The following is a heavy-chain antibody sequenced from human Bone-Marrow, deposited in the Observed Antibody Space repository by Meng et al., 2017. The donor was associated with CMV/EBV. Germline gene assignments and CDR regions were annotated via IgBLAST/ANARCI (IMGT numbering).Heavy chain of an antibody. CDR2: INHSGST. V-gene: IGHV4-34*01. CDR1: GGSFSDYY. D-gene: IGHD4-23*01. Sequence: SETLSLTCAVYGGSFSDYYWSWIRQPPGKGLEWMGEINHSGSTNYNPPRKSRVTISIDTSKNQFSLELRSLTAADTAVYYCARGSVVTPLDYWGQGTLVTVSS. J-gene: IGHJ4*02. CDR3: ARGSVVTPLDY.